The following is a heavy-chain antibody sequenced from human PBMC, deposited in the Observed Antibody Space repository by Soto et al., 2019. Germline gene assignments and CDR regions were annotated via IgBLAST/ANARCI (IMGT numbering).Heavy chain of an antibody. V-gene: IGHV4-4*07. D-gene: IGHD3-3*01. Sequence: QVQLQESGPGLVKPSETLSLTCTVSGGAISGYYWTWIRQSPGKGLEWIGRIYSSGGTKYNPSLQSRVTMSLDTSKNQFSLRLTSVTAADTAVYYCARGQRFSDSFDPWGQGTLVTVSS. J-gene: IGHJ5*02. CDR2: IYSSGGT. CDR3: ARGQRFSDSFDP. CDR1: GGAISGYY.